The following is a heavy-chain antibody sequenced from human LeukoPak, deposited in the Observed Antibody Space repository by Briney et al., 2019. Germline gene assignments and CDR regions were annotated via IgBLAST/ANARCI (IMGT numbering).Heavy chain of an antibody. V-gene: IGHV4-59*01. CDR2: IYYSGST. CDR1: GGSISSYY. Sequence: SETLSLTCTVSGGSISSYYWSWIRQPPGKGLEWIGYIYYSGSTNYNPSLKSRVTISVDTSKNQFSLKLSSVTAADTAVYYCARGRVVPAAIMESNYYCYMDVWGKGTAVTVSS. CDR3: ARGRVVPAAIMESNYYCYMDV. D-gene: IGHD2-2*02. J-gene: IGHJ6*03.